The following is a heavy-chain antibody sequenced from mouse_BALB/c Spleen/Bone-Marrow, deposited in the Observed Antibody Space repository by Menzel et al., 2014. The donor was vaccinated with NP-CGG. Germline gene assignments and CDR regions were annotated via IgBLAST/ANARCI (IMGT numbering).Heavy chain of an antibody. Sequence: QVQLQQSGAELAKPGASVKMSCKASGYTFTSYWMHWVKQRPGQGLEWIGNINPSTGYTEYNQKFKDKATLTADKSSSTAYMQLNSLASYDSPFYYWARSYGKNVDYWGQGTTLTVSS. J-gene: IGHJ2*01. D-gene: IGHD2-1*01. V-gene: IGHV1-7*01. CDR2: INPSTGYT. CDR1: GYTFTSYW. CDR3: ARSYGKNVDY.